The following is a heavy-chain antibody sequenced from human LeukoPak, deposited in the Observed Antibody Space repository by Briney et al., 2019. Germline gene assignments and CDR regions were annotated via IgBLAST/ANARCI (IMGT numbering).Heavy chain of an antibody. D-gene: IGHD3-22*01. CDR2: INSDGSST. V-gene: IGHV3-74*01. CDR3: AKAVTRSGYQQFDY. CDR1: GFTFSGYW. J-gene: IGHJ4*02. Sequence: HSGGSLRLSCAASGFTFSGYWMHWVRQVPGKGLVWVSRINSDGSSTNYADSVKGRFTISRDNSKNTLYLQMNSLRAEDTAVYYCAKAVTRSGYQQFDYWGQGTLVTVSS.